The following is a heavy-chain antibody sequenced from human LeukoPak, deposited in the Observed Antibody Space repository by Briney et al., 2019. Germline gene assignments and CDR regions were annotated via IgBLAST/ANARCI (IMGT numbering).Heavy chain of an antibody. J-gene: IGHJ4*02. CDR3: AKSTGGNWGYCDY. CDR2: IRYDGSNT. CDR1: GFTFSSYG. V-gene: IGHV3-30*02. D-gene: IGHD4-23*01. Sequence: GGSLRLSCAASGFTFSSYGMHWVRQAPGKGLEWVAFIRYDGSNTYYAGSVKGRFTISRDNSNNTLYLQVNSLRPEDTALYYCAKSTGGNWGYCDYWGQGTLVTVSS.